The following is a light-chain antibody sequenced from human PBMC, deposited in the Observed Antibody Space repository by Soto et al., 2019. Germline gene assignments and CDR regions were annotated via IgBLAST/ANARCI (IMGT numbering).Light chain of an antibody. Sequence: EIVLTQSPGTLSLSPGERATLSCRASQSVSSSYLAWYQQKPGQAPRLLIYGASSRATGIPDRFSVSGSGTDFTLTISRLEPEDFAVYYGQQYGSSAITLGQGTRLEIK. CDR1: QSVSSSY. CDR2: GAS. J-gene: IGKJ5*01. CDR3: QQYGSSAIT. V-gene: IGKV3-20*01.